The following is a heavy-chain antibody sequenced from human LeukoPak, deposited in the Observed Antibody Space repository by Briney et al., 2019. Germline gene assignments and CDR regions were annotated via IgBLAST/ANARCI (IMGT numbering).Heavy chain of an antibody. CDR1: GYTFTDYY. CDR2: INPSSGGT. Sequence: GASVKVSCKASGYTFTDYYMHWVRQAPGQGLEWMGWINPSSGGTNYAQKFQGRVTVTRDTSISTAYMDLSRLRSEDTAVYYCATGLWFGKYLDVWGKGTTVTISS. V-gene: IGHV1-2*02. D-gene: IGHD3-10*01. J-gene: IGHJ6*04. CDR3: ATGLWFGKYLDV.